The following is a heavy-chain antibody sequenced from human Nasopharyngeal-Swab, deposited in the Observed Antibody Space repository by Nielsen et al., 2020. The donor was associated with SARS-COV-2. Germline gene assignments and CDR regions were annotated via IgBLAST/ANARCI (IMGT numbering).Heavy chain of an antibody. V-gene: IGHV4-59*12. CDR3: AREVVGGPVDS. J-gene: IGHJ4*02. D-gene: IGHD1-26*01. Sequence: WIRQPPGKGLEWIGYIYYSGSTNYNPSLKSRVTILIDTSKNQFSLKLNSVTAADTAVYYCAREVVGGPVDSWGQGTLVTVSS. CDR2: IYYSGST.